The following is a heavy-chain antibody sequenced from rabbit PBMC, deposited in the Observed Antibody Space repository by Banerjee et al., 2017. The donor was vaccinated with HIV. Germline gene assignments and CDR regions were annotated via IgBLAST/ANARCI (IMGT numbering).Heavy chain of an antibody. V-gene: IGHV1S40*01. CDR2: IITGSNGST. CDR1: GFSFSNSYY. D-gene: IGHD6-1*01. Sequence: QSLEESGGDLVKPGASLTLTCKASGFSFSNSYYMCWVRQAPGKGLEWIACIITGSNGSTYYASWVNGRFTISLDNAQNTVFLQMTSLTAADTATYFCARMTYGYAFYLYFWSQGTLFTVS. J-gene: IGHJ3*01. CDR3: ARMTYGYAFYLYF.